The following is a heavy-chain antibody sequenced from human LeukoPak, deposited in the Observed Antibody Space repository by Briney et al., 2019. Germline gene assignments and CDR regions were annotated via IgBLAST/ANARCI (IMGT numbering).Heavy chain of an antibody. Sequence: GRSLRLSCAASGFTFNDYYISWIRQAPGKGLEWLSYINIGGTNTHYADSVKGRFTISRDNAKKSLYLEMNNLRAEDTAVYYCATDGAGFDTWGQGVLVTVSP. CDR3: ATDGAGFDT. J-gene: IGHJ5*02. CDR2: INIGGTNT. CDR1: GFTFNDYY. V-gene: IGHV3-11*01.